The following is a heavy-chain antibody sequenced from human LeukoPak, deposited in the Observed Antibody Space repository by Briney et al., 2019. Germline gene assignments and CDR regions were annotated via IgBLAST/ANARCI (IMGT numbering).Heavy chain of an antibody. CDR3: AKTSGATPYYYYMDV. Sequence: PGGSLRLSCAASGFTFSSLAMSWVRQAPGKGLQWVSTFSSSGGSTYYADSVKGRFTISRDNSKNKLYLQMNSLRAEDTAVYYCAKTSGATPYYYYMDVWGKGDTVTVSS. D-gene: IGHD3-10*01. CDR1: GFTFSSLA. V-gene: IGHV3-23*01. J-gene: IGHJ6*03. CDR2: FSSSGGST.